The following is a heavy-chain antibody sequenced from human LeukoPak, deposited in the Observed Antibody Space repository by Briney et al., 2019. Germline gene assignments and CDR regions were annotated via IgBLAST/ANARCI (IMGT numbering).Heavy chain of an antibody. D-gene: IGHD3-10*01. J-gene: IGHJ5*02. CDR2: IIPIFGTA. CDR3: ARDIYGVSGNLHWFDP. Sequence: SVKVSCKASGGTFSSYVISWVRQAPGQGLEWMGGIIPIFGTANYAQKFQGRVTITADESTSTAYMEMSSLRSEDTAVYYCARDIYGVSGNLHWFDPWGQGTLVTVSS. V-gene: IGHV1-69*13. CDR1: GGTFSSYV.